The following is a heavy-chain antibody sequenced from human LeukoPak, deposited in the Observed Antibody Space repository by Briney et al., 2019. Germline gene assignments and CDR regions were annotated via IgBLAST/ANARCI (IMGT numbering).Heavy chain of an antibody. CDR3: AKDRPNYYDSSGHYYGRAGDY. CDR2: IIGSGSLT. J-gene: IGHJ4*02. D-gene: IGHD3-22*01. CDR1: GFTFSTYA. Sequence: PAGSLRLSCAASGFTFSTYAMSWVRQAPGKGLEWVSTIIGSGSLTYYAGSVKGRFTISRDNSKNTLYLQMNSLRVEDTAAYYCAKDRPNYYDSSGHYYGRAGDYWGQGTLVTVSS. V-gene: IGHV3-23*01.